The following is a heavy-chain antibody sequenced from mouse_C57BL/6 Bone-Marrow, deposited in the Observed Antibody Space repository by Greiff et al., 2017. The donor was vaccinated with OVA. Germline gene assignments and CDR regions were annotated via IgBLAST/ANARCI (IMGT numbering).Heavy chain of an antibody. D-gene: IGHD2-4*01. Sequence: QVQLQQPGAELVRPGTSVKLSCKASGYTFTSYWMHWVKQRPGQGLEWIGVIDPSDSYTNYNQKFKGKATLTVDTSSSTAYMQLISLTSVDSAVYYWAIRDYGPFAYCGQGTLVTVSA. CDR2: IDPSDSYT. J-gene: IGHJ3*01. V-gene: IGHV1-59*01. CDR1: GYTFTSYW. CDR3: AIRDYGPFAY.